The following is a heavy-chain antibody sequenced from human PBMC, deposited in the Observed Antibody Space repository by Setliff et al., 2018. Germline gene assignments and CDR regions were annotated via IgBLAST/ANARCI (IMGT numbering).Heavy chain of an antibody. CDR1: GFTFNTYA. CDR2: ISDTALGI. Sequence: HPGGSLSLSCAASGFTFNTYAMSWVRQPPGKGLEWVSSISDTALGIYYADSVRGRFTISRDNSKKTLYLQMNSLRAEDTAVYYCVKDVVGYSSTWPKRDYFAYWGQGTLVTVSS. V-gene: IGHV3-23*01. D-gene: IGHD6-13*01. J-gene: IGHJ4*02. CDR3: VKDVVGYSSTWPKRDYFAY.